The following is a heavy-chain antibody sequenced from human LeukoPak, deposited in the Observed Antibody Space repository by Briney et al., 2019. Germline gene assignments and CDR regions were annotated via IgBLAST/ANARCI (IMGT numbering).Heavy chain of an antibody. Sequence: ASVKFSCKASGYTFTGYYMHWVRQAPGQGLEWMGWINPNSGGTNYAQKFQGRVTMTRDTSISTAYMELSRLRSDDTAVYYCARASNYYDSSGYPYWGQGTLVTVSS. CDR3: ARASNYYDSSGYPY. CDR1: GYTFTGYY. V-gene: IGHV1-2*02. J-gene: IGHJ4*02. CDR2: INPNSGGT. D-gene: IGHD3-22*01.